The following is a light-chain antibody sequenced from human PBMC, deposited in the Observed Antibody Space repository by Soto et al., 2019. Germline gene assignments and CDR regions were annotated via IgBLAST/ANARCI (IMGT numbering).Light chain of an antibody. CDR2: DVN. CDR3: CSYAGSYTWV. J-gene: IGLJ3*02. Sequence: QSALTQPRSVSGSPGQSVTISCTGTRSDVGTYSYVSWYQQHPGKAPKLMIYDVNKRPSGVPDRFSGSRSGNTASLTISGLQAEDEADYYCCSYAGSYTWVFGGGTKLTVL. V-gene: IGLV2-11*01. CDR1: RSDVGTYSY.